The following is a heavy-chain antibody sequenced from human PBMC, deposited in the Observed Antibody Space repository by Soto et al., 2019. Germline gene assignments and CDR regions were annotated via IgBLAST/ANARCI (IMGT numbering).Heavy chain of an antibody. Sequence: SETLSLTCTVSGGSISSYYWSWIRQPPGKGLEWIGYIYYSGSTNHNPSLKSRVTISVDTSKNQFSLKLSSVTAADTAVYYCARDEEGYSYGFSGAFDIWGQGTMVTVSS. J-gene: IGHJ3*02. D-gene: IGHD5-18*01. CDR3: ARDEEGYSYGFSGAFDI. CDR1: GGSISSYY. CDR2: IYYSGST. V-gene: IGHV4-59*01.